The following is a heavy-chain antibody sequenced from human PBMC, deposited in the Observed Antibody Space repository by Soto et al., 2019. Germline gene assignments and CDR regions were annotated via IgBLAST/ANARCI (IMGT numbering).Heavy chain of an antibody. J-gene: IGHJ4*02. CDR2: IYSSGDT. V-gene: IGHV4-59*01. CDR3: ARGGGWYDY. Sequence: SETLSLTCSVFGGSISSYYWSWIRQPPGKGLEWIGYIYSSGDTNYNPSLKSRVTISVDTSKNQFSLKLNSMTAADTAVYYCARGGGWYDYWGQGTLVTVSS. CDR1: GGSISSYY. D-gene: IGHD6-19*01.